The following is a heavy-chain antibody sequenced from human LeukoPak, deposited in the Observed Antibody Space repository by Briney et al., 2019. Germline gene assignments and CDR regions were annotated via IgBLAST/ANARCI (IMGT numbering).Heavy chain of an antibody. CDR2: IIPILGIA. V-gene: IGHV1-69*02. D-gene: IGHD3-3*01. J-gene: IGHJ3*02. Sequence: PVKVSCKASGGTFSSYTISWVRQAPGQGLEWMGRIIPILGIANYAQKFQGRVTITADKSTSTAYMEPSSLRSEDTAVYYCARSRFLEWLLPNDAFDIWGQGTMVTVSS. CDR3: ARSRFLEWLLPNDAFDI. CDR1: GGTFSSYT.